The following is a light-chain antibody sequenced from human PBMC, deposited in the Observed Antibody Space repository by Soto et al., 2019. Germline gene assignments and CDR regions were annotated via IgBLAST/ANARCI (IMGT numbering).Light chain of an antibody. CDR2: DAS. Sequence: AIQLTQSPSSLSASVGDRVTITCRASQGISSALAWYQQKPGKAPKLLIYDASSLESGVPSRFSGSGSGTDLTLTITSLQAEDFAPYYCQQFNSYPLTFGGGTKVEIK. V-gene: IGKV1-13*02. CDR3: QQFNSYPLT. CDR1: QGISSA. J-gene: IGKJ4*01.